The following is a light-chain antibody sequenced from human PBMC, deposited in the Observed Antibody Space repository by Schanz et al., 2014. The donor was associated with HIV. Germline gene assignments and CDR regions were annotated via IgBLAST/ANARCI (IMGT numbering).Light chain of an antibody. J-gene: IGKJ4*01. CDR3: QQYFTTPLT. CDR1: QTVFYSSNNKND. Sequence: DIVMTQSPDSLAVSLGERATIHCKSSQTVFYSSNNKNDLAWYQQKAGQPPKLLIYWASTRESGVPDRFSGSGSGTDFTLTISSLQAEDVAVYYCQQYFTTPLTFGGGTKVEI. CDR2: WAS. V-gene: IGKV4-1*01.